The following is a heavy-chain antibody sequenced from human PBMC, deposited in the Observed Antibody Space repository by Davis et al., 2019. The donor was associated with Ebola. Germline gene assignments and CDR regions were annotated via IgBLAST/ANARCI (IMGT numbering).Heavy chain of an antibody. CDR2: TSFDGSTK. D-gene: IGHD6-13*01. V-gene: IGHV3-30-3*01. Sequence: GESLKISCAASGFTFSSHAMHWVRQAPGKGLQWVSGTSFDGSTKYYADSVKGRITISRDNSKNTLYLQMNGLRPEDTAVYYCAGQGVDAFDIWGQGTMVTVSS. CDR1: GFTFSSHA. J-gene: IGHJ3*02. CDR3: AGQGVDAFDI.